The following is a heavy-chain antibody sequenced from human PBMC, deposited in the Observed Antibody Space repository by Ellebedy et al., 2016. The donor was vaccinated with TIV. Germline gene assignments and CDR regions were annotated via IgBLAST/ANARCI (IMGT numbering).Heavy chain of an antibody. CDR1: GFTVSHSY. D-gene: IGHD5-12*01. CDR2: IYSGGGT. V-gene: IGHV3-53*01. CDR3: ARAPHRDIGMVRHYYALDV. J-gene: IGHJ6*02. Sequence: GESLKISXAASGFTVSHSYMIWVRQAPGKGLEWVSVIYSGGGTYYADSVEGRFTISRDSSKNTLYLQMNSLRAEDTAVYYCARAPHRDIGMVRHYYALDVWGQGTTVTVSS.